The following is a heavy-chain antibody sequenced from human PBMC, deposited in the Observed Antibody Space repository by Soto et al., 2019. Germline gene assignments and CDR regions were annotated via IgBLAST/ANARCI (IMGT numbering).Heavy chain of an antibody. CDR3: VRQGIGNLPGLVDV. Sequence: QVQLQQSGPGLVKPSETLSLTCSVSSGPSSSHNWGWIRQPPGRGLEWIGYVYSTGGTSYNPSLTRRVTLSADTSTNHISLTLSSVTAADTAVYYCVRQGIGNLPGLVDVWGQGTTVRVSS. J-gene: IGHJ6*02. CDR2: VYSTGGT. D-gene: IGHD1-1*01. CDR1: SGPSSSHN. V-gene: IGHV4-59*08.